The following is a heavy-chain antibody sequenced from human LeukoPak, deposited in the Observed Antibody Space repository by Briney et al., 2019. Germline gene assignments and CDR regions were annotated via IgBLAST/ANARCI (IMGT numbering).Heavy chain of an antibody. D-gene: IGHD3-3*01. J-gene: IGHJ4*02. V-gene: IGHV1-8*01. CDR3: ARHHGDFWSGYYNY. Sequence: ASVKVSCKASGYTFTSYDINWVRQATGQELEWMGWMNPNSGNTGYAQKFQGRVTMTRNTSISTAYMELSSLRSEDTAVYYCARHHGDFWSGYYNYWGQGTLVTVSS. CDR1: GYTFTSYD. CDR2: MNPNSGNT.